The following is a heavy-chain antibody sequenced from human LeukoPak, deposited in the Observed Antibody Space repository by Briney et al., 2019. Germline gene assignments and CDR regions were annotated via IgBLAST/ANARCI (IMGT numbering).Heavy chain of an antibody. CDR3: ARGLWFGEKGPFDY. V-gene: IGHV4-4*02. D-gene: IGHD3-10*01. CDR2: IYHSGST. Sequence: SETLSLTCAVSGGSISSSNWWSWVRQPPGKGLEWIGEIYHSGSTNYNPSLKSRVTISVDKSKNQFSLKLSSVTAADTAAYYCARGLWFGEKGPFDYWGQGTLVTVSS. J-gene: IGHJ4*02. CDR1: GGSISSSNW.